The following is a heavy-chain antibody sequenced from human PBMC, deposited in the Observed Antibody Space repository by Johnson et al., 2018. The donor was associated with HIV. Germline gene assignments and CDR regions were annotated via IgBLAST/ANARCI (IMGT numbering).Heavy chain of an antibody. J-gene: IGHJ3*02. CDR1: GFTFDDYA. D-gene: IGHD1-26*01. V-gene: IGHV3-9*01. Sequence: VQLVESGGGLIQPGGSLRLSCAASGFTFDDYAMHWVRQAPGKGLEWVSGISWDSGSIGYVGSLEGRFTISRDNAKTSLYLQMNSLRAEDTAVYYCARDTLAWGLLPPIGAFDIWGQGTMVTVSS. CDR3: ARDTLAWGLLPPIGAFDI. CDR2: ISWDSGSI.